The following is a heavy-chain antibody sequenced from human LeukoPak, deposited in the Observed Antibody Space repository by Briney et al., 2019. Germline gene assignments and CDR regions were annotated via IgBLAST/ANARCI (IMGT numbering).Heavy chain of an antibody. Sequence: SETLSLTCTVSGGSMSGYYWSWIRQPPGKGPVLIGYIHSTGNTGYNPSLKSRVTISVDTSKNQFSLGLRSVTTADTAVYYCARGGWSIDFWGRGTLVTVSS. D-gene: IGHD2-15*01. CDR2: IHSTGNT. CDR1: GGSMSGYY. V-gene: IGHV4-59*01. CDR3: ARGGWSIDF. J-gene: IGHJ2*01.